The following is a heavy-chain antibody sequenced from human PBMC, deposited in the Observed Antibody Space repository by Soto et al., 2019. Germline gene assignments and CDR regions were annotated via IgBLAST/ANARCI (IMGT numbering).Heavy chain of an antibody. CDR1: GYTFTSYD. Sequence: ASVKVSCKASGYTFTSYDINWVRQAPGQGLEWLGWMNPNTGNTGYAQKFQGRLILTRDTSISTAYMELSSLTSEDMAEYYCARNPANTGYFEYWGQGALVTVSS. J-gene: IGHJ4*02. D-gene: IGHD2-8*02. CDR3: ARNPANTGYFEY. V-gene: IGHV1-8*01. CDR2: MNPNTGNT.